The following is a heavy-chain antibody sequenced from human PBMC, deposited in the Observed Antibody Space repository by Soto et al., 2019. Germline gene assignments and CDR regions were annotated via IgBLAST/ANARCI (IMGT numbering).Heavy chain of an antibody. CDR1: GFTFSPYW. CDR3: VRGSNQDY. CDR2: INNDGSEK. D-gene: IGHD2-8*01. V-gene: IGHV3-7*03. J-gene: IGHJ4*02. Sequence: EVQLVESGGDLVQPGGSLRLSCVASGFTFSPYWMSWVRQAPGRGLQWVATINNDGSEKYYADSVKGRFTISRDNARDSLYLQLTSLRAEDTAIYYCVRGSNQDYWGQGTLVAVSS.